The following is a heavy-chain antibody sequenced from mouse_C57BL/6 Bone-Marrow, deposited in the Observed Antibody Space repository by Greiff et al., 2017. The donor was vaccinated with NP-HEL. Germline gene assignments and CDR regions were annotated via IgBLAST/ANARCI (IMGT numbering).Heavy chain of an antibody. CDR2: INYDGSST. CDR1: GFTFSDYY. J-gene: IGHJ3*01. CDR3: ARGLLFAY. D-gene: IGHD3-1*01. Sequence: DVKLVESEGGLVQPGSSLKLSCTASGFTFSDYYMAWVRQVPEKGLEWVAHINYDGSSTYYLDSLKSRFIISRDNAKNILYLQISSLKSDDTATYYCARGLLFAYWGQGTLVTVSA. V-gene: IGHV5-16*01.